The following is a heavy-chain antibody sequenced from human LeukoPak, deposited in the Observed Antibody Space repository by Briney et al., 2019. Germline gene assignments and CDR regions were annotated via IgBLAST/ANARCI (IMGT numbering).Heavy chain of an antibody. CDR2: IIPIFGTA. V-gene: IGHV1-69*01. J-gene: IGHJ4*02. Sequence: SVKVSCKASGGTFSSYAISWVRQAPGQGLEWMGGIIPIFGTANYAQKFQGRVTITADESTSTAYMELSSLRSEDTAVYYCARDIPRGDFWSGYYNYFDYWGQGTLVTVSS. CDR1: GGTFSSYA. D-gene: IGHD3-3*01. CDR3: ARDIPRGDFWSGYYNYFDY.